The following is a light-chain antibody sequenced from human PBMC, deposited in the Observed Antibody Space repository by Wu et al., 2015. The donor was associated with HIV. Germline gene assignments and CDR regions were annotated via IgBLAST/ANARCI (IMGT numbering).Light chain of an antibody. CDR3: QQYGSSPRYS. Sequence: ETVLTQSPGTLSLSPGERATLSCRASQSVRSSYLAWYQQKPGQTPRLLIYGASNRATGIPDRFSGSGSGTDFTLTISRLESEDFAMYYCQQYGSSPRYSFGQGTKLEIK. V-gene: IGKV3-20*01. CDR2: GAS. J-gene: IGKJ2*03. CDR1: QSVRSSY.